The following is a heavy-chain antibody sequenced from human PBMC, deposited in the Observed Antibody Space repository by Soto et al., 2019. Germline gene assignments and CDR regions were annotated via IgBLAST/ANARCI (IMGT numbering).Heavy chain of an antibody. Sequence: SESLALPCAGSGSSMTYGGYSWSWIRQTPGKGLEWIGYINHLETTFYNPSFESRLTLSIDRAKNQFSLNLNSMSAADRAVYFCARGGGSASFAYWGQGILVTV. J-gene: IGHJ4*02. CDR2: INHLETT. CDR1: GSSMTYGGYS. V-gene: IGHV4-30-2*01. D-gene: IGHD1-26*01. CDR3: ARGGGSASFAY.